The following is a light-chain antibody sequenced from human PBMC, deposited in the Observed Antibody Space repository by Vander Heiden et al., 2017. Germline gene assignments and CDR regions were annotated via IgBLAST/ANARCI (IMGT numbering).Light chain of an antibody. CDR2: DAS. CDR1: QSVSSY. Sequence: EIVLTQSPATLSLSPGERATLSCRASQSVSSYLAWYQQKPGQAPRLLIYDASNRDTGIPARFSDSGYGTGFTLTISIREPEDFAVYYCQQPSNWPPYTFGQGTKLEIK. CDR3: QQPSNWPPYT. V-gene: IGKV3-11*01. J-gene: IGKJ2*01.